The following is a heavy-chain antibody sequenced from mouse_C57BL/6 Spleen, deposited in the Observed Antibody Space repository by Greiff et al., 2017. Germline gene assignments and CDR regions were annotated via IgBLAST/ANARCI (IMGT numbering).Heavy chain of an antibody. CDR1: GYTFTYYY. Sequence: VQLQQSGAELVRPGASVKLSCKASGYTFTYYYINWVKKRPGQGLEWIARIYPGSGNTSYNETFKGKAPLTAEKSSSTAYRQLSSLTSEDSAVYFCARSGIYYGSSYVGYWGQGTTLTVSS. J-gene: IGHJ2*01. V-gene: IGHV1-76*01. CDR3: ARSGIYYGSSYVGY. CDR2: IYPGSGNT. D-gene: IGHD1-1*01.